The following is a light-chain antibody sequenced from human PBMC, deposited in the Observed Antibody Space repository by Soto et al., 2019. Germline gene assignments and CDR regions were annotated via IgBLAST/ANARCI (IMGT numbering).Light chain of an antibody. J-gene: IGLJ3*02. CDR2: SNN. CDR3: AAWDDSLSGWV. Sequence: QPVLTQPPSASGTPGQRVTLSCSGSSSNIGSNYVYWYQQLPGTAPKLLIDSNNQRPSGVPDRFSGSKSGTSASLAISGLRSEDEADYYCAAWDDSLSGWVFGGGTKLNVL. CDR1: SSNIGSNY. V-gene: IGLV1-47*02.